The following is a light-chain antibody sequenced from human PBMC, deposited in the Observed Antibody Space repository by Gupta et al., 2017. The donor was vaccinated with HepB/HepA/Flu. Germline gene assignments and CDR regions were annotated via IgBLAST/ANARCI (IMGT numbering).Light chain of an antibody. CDR3: QQDNNWLT. V-gene: IGKV3-15*01. CDR2: GAS. J-gene: IGKJ4*01. Sequence: EIVMTQSPATLSVSPGERATLSCRASQSVSSNLAWYQQKPGQAPRLLIYGASNRATGIPARFSGSGYGTEFTLTSSRLQSEDFAVYYWQQDNNWLTFGGGTKVEIK. CDR1: QSVSSN.